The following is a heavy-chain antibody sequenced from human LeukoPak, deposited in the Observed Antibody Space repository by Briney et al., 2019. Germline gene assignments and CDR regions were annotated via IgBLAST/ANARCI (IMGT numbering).Heavy chain of an antibody. Sequence: ASVKVSCKASGYTFTSYYMHWVRQAPGQGLEWMGIINPSGGSTSYAQKFQGRVTMTRDTSTSTAYMELSRLRSDDTAVYYCARVPGIAVADHFDYWGQGTLVTVSS. CDR3: ARVPGIAVADHFDY. CDR1: GYTFTSYY. D-gene: IGHD6-19*01. CDR2: INPSGGST. J-gene: IGHJ4*02. V-gene: IGHV1-46*01.